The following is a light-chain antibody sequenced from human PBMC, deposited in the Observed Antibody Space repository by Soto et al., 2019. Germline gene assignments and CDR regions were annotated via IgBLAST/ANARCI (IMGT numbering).Light chain of an antibody. CDR3: QHLNSPIFT. J-gene: IGKJ3*01. V-gene: IGKV1-9*01. CDR1: QGISSY. CDR2: AAS. Sequence: IQLTQSPSSLSASVGARVTITCRASQGISSYLAWYQQKPGKAPKLLIYAASTLQSGVPSRFSGSGSGTDFTLTISSLQPEEFAAYYCQHLNSPIFTFGPGTKVYIK.